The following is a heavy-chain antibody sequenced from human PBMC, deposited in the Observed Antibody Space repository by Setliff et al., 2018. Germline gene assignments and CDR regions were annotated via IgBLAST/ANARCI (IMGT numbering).Heavy chain of an antibody. CDR2: ISSSSAYI. V-gene: IGHV3-21*01. J-gene: IGHJ4*02. Sequence: GGSLRLSCAASGFTFSSYSMNWVRQAPGKGLEWVSSISSSSAYIYYADSVKGRFTISRDNAKNSVYLQMNSLRAEDTAVYYCASANTTGYYYFDNWGQGTLVTVS. D-gene: IGHD5-12*01. CDR1: GFTFSSYS. CDR3: ASANTTGYYYFDN.